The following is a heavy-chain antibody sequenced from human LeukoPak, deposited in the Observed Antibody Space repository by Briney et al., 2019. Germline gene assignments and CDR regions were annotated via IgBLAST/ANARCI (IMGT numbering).Heavy chain of an antibody. Sequence: PGGSLRLSCAASGFTFSDYWMHWVRQAPGKGLERVSSISSSSSYIYYADSVKGRFTISRDNAKNSLYLQMNSLGPEDTAVYYCARDPYSGNYGNYYYYYMDVWGKGTTVTISS. CDR3: ARDPYSGNYGNYYYYYMDV. CDR2: ISSSSSYI. V-gene: IGHV3-21*01. J-gene: IGHJ6*03. D-gene: IGHD1-26*01. CDR1: GFTFSDYW.